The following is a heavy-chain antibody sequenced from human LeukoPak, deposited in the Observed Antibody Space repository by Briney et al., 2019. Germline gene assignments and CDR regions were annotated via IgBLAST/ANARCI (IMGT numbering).Heavy chain of an antibody. V-gene: IGHV1-2*02. D-gene: IGHD7-27*01. Sequence: ASVKVSCKTSGYTFTGYYMHWVRQAPGQGLEWMGWITPNTGGANYAQNFQGRVTMTRDTSISTAYMELSRLRSDDTAVYYCARGWGSRQLYYFDYWGQGTLVTVSS. J-gene: IGHJ4*02. CDR1: GYTFTGYY. CDR2: ITPNTGGA. CDR3: ARGWGSRQLYYFDY.